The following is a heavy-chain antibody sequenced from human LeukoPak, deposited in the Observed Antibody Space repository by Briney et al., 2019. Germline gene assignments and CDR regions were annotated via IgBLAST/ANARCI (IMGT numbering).Heavy chain of an antibody. CDR2: IKPDGSKE. D-gene: IGHD2-2*01. Sequence: GGSLRLSCAASGFTLSSYWMTWVRQAPGKGLEWVAKIKPDGSKEYYVDSVKGRFTISRDNAKNSLYLQMNSLRAEDTAVYYCARHAMRGGDLDYWGQGTLVTVSS. CDR3: ARHAMRGGDLDY. J-gene: IGHJ4*02. V-gene: IGHV3-7*03. CDR1: GFTLSSYW.